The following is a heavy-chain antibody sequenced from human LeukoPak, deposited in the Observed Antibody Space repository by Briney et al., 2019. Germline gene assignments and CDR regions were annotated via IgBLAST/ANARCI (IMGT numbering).Heavy chain of an antibody. V-gene: IGHV1-2*02. CDR3: ARRPINCIIANCYVDY. D-gene: IGHD3-3*02. CDR2: MNPNSGDT. Sequence: ASVKVSCKASVYTFTNFYIHWVRQAPGQGLEWMGWMNPNSGDTSYAREFQDRVTMTGDTSLNTSYMELSRLRSDDTAVYFCARRPINCIIANCYVDYWGQGTLVTVSS. CDR1: VYTFTNFY. J-gene: IGHJ4*02.